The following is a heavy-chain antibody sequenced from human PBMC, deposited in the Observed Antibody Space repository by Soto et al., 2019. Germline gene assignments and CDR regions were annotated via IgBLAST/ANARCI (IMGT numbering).Heavy chain of an antibody. CDR2: IYYSGST. CDR1: GGSISNYY. V-gene: IGHV4-59*01. D-gene: IGHD6-13*01. J-gene: IGHJ5*02. CDR3: ARERSSSWYRGWFDP. Sequence: PSETLSLTCTVSGGSISNYYWSWIRQPPGKGLEWIGYIYYSGSTNYNPSLKSRVTISVDTSKNQFSLKLSSVTAADTAVYYCARERSSSWYRGWFDPWGQGTLVTVSS.